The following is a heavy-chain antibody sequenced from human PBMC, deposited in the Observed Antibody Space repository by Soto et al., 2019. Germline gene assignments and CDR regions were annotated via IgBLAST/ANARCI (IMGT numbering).Heavy chain of an antibody. CDR1: GGSISRAVSA. Sequence: PSETLSLTCTVSGGSISRAVSAWAWIRQPPGKGLEWIGYMYHGGSTYYNPSLKSRVAISVDRSNNQFSLRLSSGTAADTAVYYCARLKMPREIYYFDFWGQGALGTLS. CDR2: MYHGGST. CDR3: ARLKMPREIYYFDF. J-gene: IGHJ2*01. V-gene: IGHV4-30-2*01. D-gene: IGHD2-2*01.